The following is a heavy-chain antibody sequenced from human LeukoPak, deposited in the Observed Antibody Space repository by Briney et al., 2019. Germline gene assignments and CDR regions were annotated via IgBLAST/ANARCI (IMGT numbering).Heavy chain of an antibody. J-gene: IGHJ4*02. D-gene: IGHD6-19*01. CDR1: GFNFGSDA. CDR2: IWSDGSND. V-gene: IGHV3-33*01. Sequence: GESLRLSCTASGFNFGSDAMHWVRQAPGKGLEWVAFIWSDGSNDHYADSVKGRFTISRDNSKNTVCLQMNSLRVEDTAVYYCARDPSGSGWSLSDWGQGTPVTVSS. CDR3: ARDPSGSGWSLSD.